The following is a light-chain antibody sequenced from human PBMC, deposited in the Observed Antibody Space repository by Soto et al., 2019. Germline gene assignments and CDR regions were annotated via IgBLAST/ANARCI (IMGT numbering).Light chain of an antibody. V-gene: IGLV2-8*01. CDR1: SSDVDDYTF. CDR2: EAT. CDR3: SSYAGRRYF. J-gene: IGLJ1*01. Sequence: QSALTQPPSASGSPGDSLTISCTGTSSDVDDYTFVSWYQQHPGKAPQLLIYEATKRPAAVSPRFSGSKSGNTASLTVSRLQAEDEADYYCSSYAGRRYFFGTGTKVTVL.